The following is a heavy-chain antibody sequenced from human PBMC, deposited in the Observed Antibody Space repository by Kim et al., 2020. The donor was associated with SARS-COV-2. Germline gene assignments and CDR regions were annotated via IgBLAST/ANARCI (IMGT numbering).Heavy chain of an antibody. J-gene: IGHJ1*01. V-gene: IGHV3-33*01. CDR3: ARDNIYYGDDIGGYFQH. CDR2: IWYDGSNK. D-gene: IGHD4-17*01. Sequence: GGSLRLSCAASGFTFSSYGMHWVRQAPGKGLEWVAVIWYDGSNKYYADSVKGRFTISRDNSKNTLYLQMNSLRAEDTAVYYCARDNIYYGDDIGGYFQHWGQGTLVTVSS. CDR1: GFTFSSYG.